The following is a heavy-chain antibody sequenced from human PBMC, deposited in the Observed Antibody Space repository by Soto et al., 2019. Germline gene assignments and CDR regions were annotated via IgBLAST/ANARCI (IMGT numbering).Heavy chain of an antibody. Sequence: QVQLVQSGAEVKKPGSSVKVSCKASGGTFSSYTISWVRQAPGQGLEWMGRIIPILGIANYAQKFQGRVTITADKSTSTAYMELSRLRSEDTAVYYCAVGDGYNYYFDYWGQGTLVTVSS. CDR2: IIPILGIA. V-gene: IGHV1-69*02. CDR1: GGTFSSYT. J-gene: IGHJ4*02. CDR3: AVGDGYNYYFDY. D-gene: IGHD5-12*01.